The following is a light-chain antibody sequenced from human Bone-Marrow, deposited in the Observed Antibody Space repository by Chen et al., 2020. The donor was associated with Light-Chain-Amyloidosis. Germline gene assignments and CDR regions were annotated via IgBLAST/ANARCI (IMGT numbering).Light chain of an antibody. CDR1: QTISSNY. CDR2: GSS. CDR3: QHYGTSPLT. Sequence: EIVLTQSPGTLSLSPGEGANLSCRASQTISSNYLTWYQQKFGQAPRLLIYGSSSRATGIPDRFTGSGSGTDFTLTINRREPEDFEMYYCQHYGTSPLTFGGGTKVEIK. J-gene: IGKJ4*01. V-gene: IGKV3-20*01.